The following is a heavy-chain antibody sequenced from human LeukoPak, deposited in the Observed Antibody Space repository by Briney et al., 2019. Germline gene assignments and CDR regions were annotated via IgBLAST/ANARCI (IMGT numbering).Heavy chain of an antibody. CDR2: IIPIFGTA. CDR1: GATFSSYA. D-gene: IGHD3-3*01. Sequence: SVKVSCKASGATFSSYAISWVRQAPGQGLEWMGRIIPIFGTANYAQKFQGRVTITTDESTSTAYMELSSLRSEDTAVYYCAREIYDFWSGYYKGNDYWGQGTLVTVSS. V-gene: IGHV1-69*05. J-gene: IGHJ4*02. CDR3: AREIYDFWSGYYKGNDY.